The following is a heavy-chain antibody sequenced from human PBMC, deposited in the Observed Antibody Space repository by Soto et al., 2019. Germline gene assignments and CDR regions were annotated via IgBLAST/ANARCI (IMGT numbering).Heavy chain of an antibody. CDR1: GFTFDDYA. J-gene: IGHJ5*02. Sequence: VQLVESGGGLVQPGRSLRLSCAASGFTFDDYAMHWVRQAPGKGLEWISGISWNSGSIGYADSVKGRFTISRDNAIYSLYLKMKIRRAEDTVLYYCAKDYLQWLTGMYSGSPFDPWGQGTLVTVSS. V-gene: IGHV3-9*01. CDR3: AKDYLQWLTGMYSGSPFDP. CDR2: ISWNSGSI. D-gene: IGHD1-26*01.